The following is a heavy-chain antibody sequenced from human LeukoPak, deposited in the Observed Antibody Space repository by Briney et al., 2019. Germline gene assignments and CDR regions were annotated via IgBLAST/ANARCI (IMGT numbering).Heavy chain of an antibody. CDR3: TSPENSGSYRFDP. J-gene: IGHJ5*02. D-gene: IGHD1-26*01. CDR2: IRSKANSCAT. Sequence: GGSLRLSCAASGFTFSGSAMHWVRQASGKGLEWVGRIRSKANSCATAYAASVKGRFTISRDDSKNTAYLQMNSLKTEDTAVYYCTSPENSGSYRFDPWGQGTLVTVSS. CDR1: GFTFSGSA. V-gene: IGHV3-73*01.